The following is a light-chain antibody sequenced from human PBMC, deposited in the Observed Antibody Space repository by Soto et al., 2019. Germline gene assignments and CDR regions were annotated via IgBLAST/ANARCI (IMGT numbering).Light chain of an antibody. CDR1: QSVSSN. CDR3: RQYKSCPPLT. Sequence: EIVMTQSPATLSVSPGERATLSCRASQSVSSNLAWYQQKPGQAPRLLIYGASTRATGIPARFSGSGSGTAFSHTISCLPSKDFWFDYCRQYKSCPPLTFGGGTKVE. CDR2: GAS. J-gene: IGKJ4*01. V-gene: IGKV3-15*01.